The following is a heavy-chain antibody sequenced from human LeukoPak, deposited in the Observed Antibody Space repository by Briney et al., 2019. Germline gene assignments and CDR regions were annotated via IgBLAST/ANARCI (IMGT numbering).Heavy chain of an antibody. V-gene: IGHV1-18*01. CDR1: GYTFTSYG. Sequence: ASVKVSCKASGYTFTSYGISWVRQAPGQRLEWMGWISAYNGNTNYAQKLQGRVTMTTDTSTSTAYMELSRLRSDDTAVYYCARESGIAVAGSQGFWFDPWGQGTLVTVSS. J-gene: IGHJ5*02. D-gene: IGHD6-19*01. CDR2: ISAYNGNT. CDR3: ARESGIAVAGSQGFWFDP.